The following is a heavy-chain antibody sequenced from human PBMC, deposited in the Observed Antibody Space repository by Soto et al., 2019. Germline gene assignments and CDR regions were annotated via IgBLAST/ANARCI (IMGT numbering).Heavy chain of an antibody. CDR3: AKDVTAIDSSAPLTYYYDYYGMDV. J-gene: IGHJ6*02. Sequence: EVQLLESGGGLVQPGGSLRLSCAASGFTFSSYAMSWVRQAPGKGLEWVSAISGSGGSTYYADSVKGRFTISKDNSKNTLYLQINSLRADNTSVYYCAKDVTAIDSSAPLTYYYDYYGMDVCGQGTTVTVSS. CDR2: ISGSGGST. CDR1: GFTFSSYA. D-gene: IGHD6-25*01. V-gene: IGHV3-23*01.